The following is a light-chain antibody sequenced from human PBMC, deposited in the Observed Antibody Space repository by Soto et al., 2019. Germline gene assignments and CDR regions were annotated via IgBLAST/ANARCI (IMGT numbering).Light chain of an antibody. V-gene: IGKV3-15*01. J-gene: IGKJ1*01. Sequence: EIVMTQSPATLSVSPGEGATLSCRASQTVSSNLAWYQQKPGQTPRLLIYGASTRATGIPAKFSGSGSGPEFTLTISSLQSEDFAVYYCQQCDNWPRTFGQGTKVDIK. CDR2: GAS. CDR1: QTVSSN. CDR3: QQCDNWPRT.